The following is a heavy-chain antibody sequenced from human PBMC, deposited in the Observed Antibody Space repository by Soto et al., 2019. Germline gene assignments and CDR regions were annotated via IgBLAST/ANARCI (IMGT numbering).Heavy chain of an antibody. V-gene: IGHV3-23*01. Sequence: PGGYLRLSCAASGFTFSSYAMSWVRQAPGKGLEWVSAISGSGGSTYYADSVKGRFTISRDNSKNTLYLQMNSLRAEDTAVYFCAKYGRSTSTSCYFDSLGNGTPVTVPA. CDR2: ISGSGGST. D-gene: IGHD2-2*01. CDR1: GFTFSSYA. CDR3: AKYGRSTSTSCYFDS. J-gene: IGHJ4*03.